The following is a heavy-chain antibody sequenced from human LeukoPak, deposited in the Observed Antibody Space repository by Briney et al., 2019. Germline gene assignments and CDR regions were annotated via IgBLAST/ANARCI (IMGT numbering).Heavy chain of an antibody. CDR1: GFTFSSYA. V-gene: IGHV3-23*01. J-gene: IGHJ4*02. D-gene: IGHD6-13*01. Sequence: PGGSLRLSCAASGFTFSSYAMSWVRQAPGKGLEWVSGISGSGGNTHYADSVRGRFTISRDNSRNTVYLEMNSLRAEDTAIYYCAKVSWANYFDYWGREPWSPSPQ. CDR2: ISGSGGNT. CDR3: AKVSWANYFDY.